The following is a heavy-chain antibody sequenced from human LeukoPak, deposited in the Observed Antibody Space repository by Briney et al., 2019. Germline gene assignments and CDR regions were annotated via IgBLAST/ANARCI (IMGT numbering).Heavy chain of an antibody. J-gene: IGHJ6*04. CDR3: AKVDVWGYCGYAMAMDV. V-gene: IGHV3-23*01. CDR1: GFTFSSYA. CDR2: ITGSGGST. Sequence: GGSLRLSCAASGFTFSSYAMSWVRQAPGKGLEWVSTITGSGGSTYYTDSVKGRFTISRDNSKNTLYLQMNSLRAEDTAVYYCAKVDVWGYCGYAMAMDVWGKGTTVTVSS. D-gene: IGHD5-12*01.